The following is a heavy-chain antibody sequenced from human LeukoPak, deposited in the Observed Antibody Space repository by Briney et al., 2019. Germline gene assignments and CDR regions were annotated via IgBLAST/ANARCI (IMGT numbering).Heavy chain of an antibody. D-gene: IGHD2-21*02. V-gene: IGHV4-59*04. Sequence: SETLSLTCTVSGGSISSYYWSWIRQPPGKGLEWIGSIYHSGSTYYNPSLKSRVTISVDTSKNQFSLKLSSVTAADTAVYYCAIDCGGDCYQYYYYYGMDVWGQGTTVTVSS. CDR1: GGSISSYY. J-gene: IGHJ6*02. CDR3: AIDCGGDCYQYYYYYGMDV. CDR2: IYHSGST.